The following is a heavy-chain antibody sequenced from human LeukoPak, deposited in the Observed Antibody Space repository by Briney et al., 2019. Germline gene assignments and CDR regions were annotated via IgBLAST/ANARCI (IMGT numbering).Heavy chain of an antibody. J-gene: IGHJ2*01. CDR3: AKDRTVGASYWYFDL. CDR2: IYENGGTT. D-gene: IGHD1-26*01. Sequence: GGSLRLSCVGSGFTFRSHAMSWVRQAPEKGLEFVSGIYENGGTTYYADSVKGRFSISRDNSKNTLYLQMDSLRAEDTAIYYCAKDRTVGASYWYFDLWGRGTLVTVSS. CDR1: GFTFRSHA. V-gene: IGHV3-23*01.